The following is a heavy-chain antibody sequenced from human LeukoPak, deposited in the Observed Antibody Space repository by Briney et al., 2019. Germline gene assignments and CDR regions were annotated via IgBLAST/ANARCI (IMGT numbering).Heavy chain of an antibody. J-gene: IGHJ5*02. CDR3: ARAQYYDILTHSNWFDP. CDR2: IYYGGTT. Sequence: TLSLTCTVSGGFIRSGGYYWNWIRQFPGKGLQWIGYIYYGGTTYYNPSLESRVSISVDTSKNQFSLKLTSVTAAGTAIYYCARAQYYDILTHSNWFDPWGQGTLVSVSS. D-gene: IGHD3-9*01. CDR1: GGFIRSGGYY. V-gene: IGHV4-31*03.